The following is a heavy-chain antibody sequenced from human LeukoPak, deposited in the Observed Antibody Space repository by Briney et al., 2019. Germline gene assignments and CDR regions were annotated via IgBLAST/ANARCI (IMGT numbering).Heavy chain of an antibody. Sequence: GGSLRLSCAASGFTFSSYWMHWVRQAPGKGLVWVSRINSDGSRTTYADSVKGRFTISRDNAKNTLYLQMNSLRAEDTALYYCARDGQRGFSVSGLLSTYYYYYMDVWGKGTTVTVSS. D-gene: IGHD3-3*01. V-gene: IGHV3-74*01. J-gene: IGHJ6*03. CDR3: ARDGQRGFSVSGLLSTYYYYYMDV. CDR1: GFTFSSYW. CDR2: INSDGSRT.